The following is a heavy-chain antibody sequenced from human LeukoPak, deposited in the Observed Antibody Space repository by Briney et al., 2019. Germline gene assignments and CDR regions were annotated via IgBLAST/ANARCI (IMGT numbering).Heavy chain of an antibody. CDR1: GYTFTSYG. Sequence: ASVKVSCKASGYTFTSYGISWVRQAPGQGLEWMGWISAYNGNTNYAQKLQGRATMTTDTSTSTAYMELRSLRSDDTAVYYCARDGKKLTAGYYYYGMDVWGQGTTVTVSS. D-gene: IGHD1-26*01. V-gene: IGHV1-18*01. CDR2: ISAYNGNT. CDR3: ARDGKKLTAGYYYYGMDV. J-gene: IGHJ6*02.